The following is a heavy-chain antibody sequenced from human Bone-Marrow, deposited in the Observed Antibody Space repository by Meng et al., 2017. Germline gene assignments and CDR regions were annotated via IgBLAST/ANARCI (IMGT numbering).Heavy chain of an antibody. V-gene: IGHV3-11*04. CDR2: ISSSGSTI. CDR3: ARDWVSKGFDY. D-gene: IGHD2-8*01. Sequence: VGGFVKPRRSLILAWAPPVFHFSDIYMGWIRRDPGKGWDWFSSISSSGSTIYYADYVKGRLTISRDNSKNTLYLQMNSLRAEETAVYYCARDWVSKGFDYWGQGTLVTVSS. J-gene: IGHJ4*02. CDR1: VFHFSDIY.